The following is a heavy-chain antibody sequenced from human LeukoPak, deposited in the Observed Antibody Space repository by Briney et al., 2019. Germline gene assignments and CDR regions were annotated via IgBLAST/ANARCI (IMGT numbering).Heavy chain of an antibody. CDR1: GASISNHN. Sequence: SETLSLTCTVSGASISNHNWSWIRQPPGKGLEWIGYIYYSGSTNYNPSLKSRVTISVDTSKNQFSLKLSSVTAADTAVYYCARVGYYYDSSGYSYYYYGMDVWGQGTTVTVSS. CDR3: ARVGYYYDSSGYSYYYYGMDV. D-gene: IGHD3-22*01. CDR2: IYYSGST. J-gene: IGHJ6*02. V-gene: IGHV4-59*11.